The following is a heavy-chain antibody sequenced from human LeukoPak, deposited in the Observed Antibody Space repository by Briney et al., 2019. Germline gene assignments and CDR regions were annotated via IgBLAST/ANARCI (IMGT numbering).Heavy chain of an antibody. CDR3: ARVGGSYSYYYYMDV. D-gene: IGHD1-26*01. J-gene: IGHJ6*03. V-gene: IGHV4-4*07. Sequence: PSETLSLTCTVSGGSISSYYRSWIRQPAGKGLEWIGRIYTSGSTNYNPSLKSRVTMSVDTSKNQFSLKLSSVTAADTAVYYCARVGGSYSYYYYMDVWGKGTTVTVSS. CDR2: IYTSGST. CDR1: GGSISSYY.